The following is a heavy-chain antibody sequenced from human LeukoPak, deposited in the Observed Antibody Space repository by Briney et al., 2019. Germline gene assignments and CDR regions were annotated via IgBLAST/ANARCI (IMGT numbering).Heavy chain of an antibody. Sequence: PSETLSLTCTVSGGSISSYYWSWIRQPPGKGLEWIGYIYYSGSTNYNPSLKSRVTISVDTSKNQFSMKLSSVTAADTAVYYCARHAAYAWGNYRVSEFDPWGQGTLVTVSS. CDR1: GGSISSYY. J-gene: IGHJ5*02. V-gene: IGHV4-59*01. CDR3: ARHAAYAWGNYRVSEFDP. CDR2: IYYSGST. D-gene: IGHD3-16*02.